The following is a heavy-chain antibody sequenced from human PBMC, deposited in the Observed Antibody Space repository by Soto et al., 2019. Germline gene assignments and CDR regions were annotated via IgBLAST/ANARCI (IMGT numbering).Heavy chain of an antibody. CDR3: ARNDFYDMDV. D-gene: IGHD2-21*02. Sequence: QVQLEESGPGLVEPSGILSLTCAVAGGSVSNENWWSWVRQPPGRGLEWIGGIHHRGSTNYNPSLKGRVTISVNKSKNQISLRLTSVTAADTAMYFCARNDFYDMDVWGQGTTVTVSS. V-gene: IGHV4-4*02. J-gene: IGHJ6*02. CDR2: IHHRGST. CDR1: GGSVSNENW.